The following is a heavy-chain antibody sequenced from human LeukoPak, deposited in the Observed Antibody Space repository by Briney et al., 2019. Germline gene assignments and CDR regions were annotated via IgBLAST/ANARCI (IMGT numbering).Heavy chain of an antibody. V-gene: IGHV4-4*07. D-gene: IGHD6-19*01. CDR1: GGSISSYY. CDR2: IYTSGST. J-gene: IGHJ5*02. CDR3: GREGLYSSAWYGVSDP. Sequence: SETLSLTCTVSGGSISSYYWSWMRQPAGKGLEWIGRIYTSGSTNYNPSLKSRVTMSVDTSRNQFSLKLSSVTAEDTALYYWGREGLYSSAWYGVSDPWGQATLVTVSS.